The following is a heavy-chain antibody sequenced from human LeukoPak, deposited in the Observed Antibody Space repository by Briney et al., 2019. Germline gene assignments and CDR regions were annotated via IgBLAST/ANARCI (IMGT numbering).Heavy chain of an antibody. CDR2: INPDSGGT. D-gene: IGHD6-19*01. J-gene: IGHJ4*02. CDR1: AYTFTGYY. CDR3: AREGSGWYGNFDY. Sequence: ASVKVSCKASAYTFTGYYMHWVRQAPGQGLEWMGWINPDSGGTNYAQKFQGRITMTRDTSISTAYMEVSRLRSDDTAVYYCAREGSGWYGNFDYWGQGTLVTVSS. V-gene: IGHV1-2*02.